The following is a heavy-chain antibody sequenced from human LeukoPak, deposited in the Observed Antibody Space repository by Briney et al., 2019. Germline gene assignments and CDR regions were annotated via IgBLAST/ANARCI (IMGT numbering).Heavy chain of an antibody. V-gene: IGHV4-59*01. Sequence: PSETLSLTCTVSGDSINSFYWSWVRQPPGKGLEGIGYIFYSGSTNYNPSLTSRVTISVDTSENQCSLKLSSVTAADTAVYYCARGPYGSSGWYSQTGIDYWGQGTLVTVSS. CDR1: GDSINSFY. CDR3: ARGPYGSSGWYSQTGIDY. J-gene: IGHJ4*02. D-gene: IGHD6-19*01. CDR2: IFYSGST.